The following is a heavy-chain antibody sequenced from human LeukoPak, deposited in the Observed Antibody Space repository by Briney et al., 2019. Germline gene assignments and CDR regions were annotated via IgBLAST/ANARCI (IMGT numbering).Heavy chain of an antibody. V-gene: IGHV3-48*03. J-gene: IGHJ4*02. CDR3: ARVHYNTAMVDIDY. Sequence: GGSLRLSCAASGFTFSSYEMHWVRQAPGKGLEWISYISSSGSSIYYPDSVKGRFTISRDNGKNSLYLQMNSLRAQDTAVYYCARVHYNTAMVDIDYWGQGTLVTVSS. D-gene: IGHD5-18*01. CDR2: ISSSGSSI. CDR1: GFTFSSYE.